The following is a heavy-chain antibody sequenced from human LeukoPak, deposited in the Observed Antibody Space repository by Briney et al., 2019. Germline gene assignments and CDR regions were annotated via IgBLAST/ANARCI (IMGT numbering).Heavy chain of an antibody. Sequence: GGSLRLSCAASGFTFSSYSMNWVRQAPGKGLEWVSYISSSSSTIYYADSMKGRFTISRDNAKNSLYLQMNSLRAEDTAVYYCARDRDYGAFDIWGQGTMVTVSS. CDR1: GFTFSSYS. V-gene: IGHV3-48*01. CDR2: ISSSSSTI. J-gene: IGHJ3*02. D-gene: IGHD4-17*01. CDR3: ARDRDYGAFDI.